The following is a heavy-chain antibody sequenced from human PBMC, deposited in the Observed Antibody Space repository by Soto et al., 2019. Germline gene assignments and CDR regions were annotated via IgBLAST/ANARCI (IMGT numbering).Heavy chain of an antibody. CDR1: GGTFSSYA. CDR3: ARGGGPHSNPIDY. CDR2: IIPIFGTA. V-gene: IGHV1-69*13. D-gene: IGHD6-13*01. Sequence: SLKLSCKASGGTFSSYAISWVRQAPGQVLDWMGGIIPIFGTANYAQKFQGRVTITADESTSTAYMELSSLRSEDTAVYYCARGGGPHSNPIDYWGQGTLVNVSS. J-gene: IGHJ4*02.